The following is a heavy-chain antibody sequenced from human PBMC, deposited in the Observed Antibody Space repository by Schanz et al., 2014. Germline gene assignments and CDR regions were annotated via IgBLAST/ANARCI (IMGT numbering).Heavy chain of an antibody. CDR1: GGSFSGYY. V-gene: IGHV4-34*01. Sequence: QVQLQQWGAGLLKPSETLSLTCAVYGGSFSGYYWSWIRQPPGKGLEWIGEINHSGSTNYNPSLKSRATISVDTSKNPFSLKVRSVTAADTAVYYCARARGSNRGPRKYYFDYWGQGTLVTVSS. J-gene: IGHJ4*02. CDR3: ARARGSNRGPRKYYFDY. CDR2: INHSGST.